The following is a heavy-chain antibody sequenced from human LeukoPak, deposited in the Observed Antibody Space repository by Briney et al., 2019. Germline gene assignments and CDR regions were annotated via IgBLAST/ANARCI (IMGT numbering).Heavy chain of an antibody. CDR1: GYTFTSYG. J-gene: IGHJ4*02. CDR3: ATALTITMVRGVIQSFDY. Sequence: ASVKVSCKASGYTFTSYGISWVRQAPGQGLEWMGWISAYNGNTNYAQKLQGRVTMTTDTSTSTAYMELRSLRSDDTAVYYCATALTITMVRGVIQSFDYWGQGTLVTVSS. V-gene: IGHV1-18*01. D-gene: IGHD3-10*01. CDR2: ISAYNGNT.